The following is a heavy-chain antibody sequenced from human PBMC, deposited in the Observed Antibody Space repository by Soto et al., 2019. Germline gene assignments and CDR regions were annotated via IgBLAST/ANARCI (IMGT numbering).Heavy chain of an antibody. CDR2: IDSSTKYT. Sequence: QVQLVESGGCLVRPGGSLRLSCEASGFTFSDDYMTWFRQAPGKGLEWLSYIDSSTKYTNYADSVKGRFTISRDNAKNSLYLQMNSLRADDTAVYNCAREYYYTMDVWGQGTMVTVSS. CDR3: AREYYYTMDV. J-gene: IGHJ6*02. CDR1: GFTFSDDY. V-gene: IGHV3-11*05.